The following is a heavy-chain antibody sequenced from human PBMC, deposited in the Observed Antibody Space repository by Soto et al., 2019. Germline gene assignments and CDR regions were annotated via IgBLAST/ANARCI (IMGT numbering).Heavy chain of an antibody. CDR1: GGSFSGYY. CDR3: ARGLYSGYDYGYDY. D-gene: IGHD5-12*01. Sequence: SETLSLTCAVYGGSFSGYYWSWIRQPPGMGLEWIGEINHSGSTNYNPSLKSRVTISVDTSKNQFSLKLSSVTAADTAVYYCARGLYSGYDYGYDYWGQGTLVTVSS. CDR2: INHSGST. J-gene: IGHJ4*02. V-gene: IGHV4-34*01.